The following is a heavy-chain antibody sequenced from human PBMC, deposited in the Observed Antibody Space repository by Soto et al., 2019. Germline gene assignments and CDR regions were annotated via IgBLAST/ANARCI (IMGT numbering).Heavy chain of an antibody. CDR2: INDGGST. J-gene: IGHJ4*02. CDR1: GGSISYYY. CDR3: ARGGGSSDV. Sequence: SETLSLTCSVSGGSISYYYWSWIRQSPGKRLQWIGNINDGGSTNYNPSLKSRVTISVDTSKNQVSLKLSSASAADTAVYYCARGGGSSDVWGQGILVTVPQ. V-gene: IGHV4-59*01. D-gene: IGHD6-19*01.